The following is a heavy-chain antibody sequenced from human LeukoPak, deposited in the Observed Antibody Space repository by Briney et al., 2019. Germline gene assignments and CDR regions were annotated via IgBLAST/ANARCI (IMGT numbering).Heavy chain of an antibody. CDR3: ARAVIAARPGYYYGMDV. Sequence: GASVKVSCKASGYTFTSYAMHWVRQAPGQRLEWMGWINAGNGNTKYSQKFQGRVTITRDTSASTAYMELSSLRSEDTAVYYCARAVIAARPGYYYGMDVWGQGTTVTVSS. D-gene: IGHD6-6*01. CDR2: INAGNGNT. V-gene: IGHV1-3*01. CDR1: GYTFTSYA. J-gene: IGHJ6*02.